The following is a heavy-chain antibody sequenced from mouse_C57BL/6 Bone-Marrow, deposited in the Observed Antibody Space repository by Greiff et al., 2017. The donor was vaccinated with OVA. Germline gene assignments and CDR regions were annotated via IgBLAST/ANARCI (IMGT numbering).Heavy chain of an antibody. Sequence: EVQLKQSGAELVRPGASVKLSCTASGFNIKDDYMHWVKQRPEQGLEWIGWIDPENGDTEYASKFQGKATITADTSSNTAYLQLSSLTSEDTAVYYCTTPGRFDYWGQGTTLTVSS. V-gene: IGHV14-4*01. J-gene: IGHJ2*01. CDR2: IDPENGDT. CDR1: GFNIKDDY. CDR3: TTPGRFDY. D-gene: IGHD4-1*01.